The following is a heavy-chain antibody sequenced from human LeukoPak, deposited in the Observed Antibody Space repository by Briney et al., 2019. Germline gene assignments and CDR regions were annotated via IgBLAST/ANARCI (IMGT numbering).Heavy chain of an antibody. Sequence: GGSLRLSCAASGFSFTTYALSWVRQAPGKGLEWISVVSGSGNTIYYADSVKGRFTISRDPSKKTVFLQMNSLRAEDTAVYYCAKVALPELVNYYYYMDVWGKGTTVTVSS. CDR2: VSGSGNTI. CDR3: AKVALPELVNYYYYMDV. D-gene: IGHD3-9*01. J-gene: IGHJ6*03. V-gene: IGHV3-23*01. CDR1: GFSFTTYA.